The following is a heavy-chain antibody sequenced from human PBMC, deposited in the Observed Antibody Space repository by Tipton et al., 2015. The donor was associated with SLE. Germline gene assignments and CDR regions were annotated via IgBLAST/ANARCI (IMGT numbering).Heavy chain of an antibody. CDR3: ARLGSLGDYPPRAFDT. J-gene: IGHJ3*02. D-gene: IGHD2-21*01. CDR2: IKQDGSEE. Sequence: GSLRLSCAASGFTFSSYWMSWVRQTPAKGQEWVATIKQDGSEEHYVDAVKGRFTISRDNAKNSLYLQMNSLRAEDTAVYYCARLGSLGDYPPRAFDTWGQGTMVTVSS. CDR1: GFTFSSYW. V-gene: IGHV3-7*02.